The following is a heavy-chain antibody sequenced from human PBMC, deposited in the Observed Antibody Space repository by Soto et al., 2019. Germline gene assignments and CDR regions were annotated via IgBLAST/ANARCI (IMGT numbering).Heavy chain of an antibody. V-gene: IGHV3-23*01. CDR3: AKDAISGDGIWLMDS. D-gene: IGHD4-17*01. CDR2: LLRSGSSA. J-gene: IGHJ5*02. Sequence: GRSLTLSCAASGFPFRNYAMTWARQAPGKGLEWVSSLLRSGSSAYYADSVRGRFTISSDTSANSLYLQMDNLRAEDTAIYYCAKDAISGDGIWLMDSWGQGTVVTVSS. CDR1: GFPFRNYA.